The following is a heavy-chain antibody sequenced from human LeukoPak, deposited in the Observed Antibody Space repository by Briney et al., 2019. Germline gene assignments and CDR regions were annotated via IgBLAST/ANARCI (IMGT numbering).Heavy chain of an antibody. CDR1: GGTFSSYA. CDR2: IIPILGIA. J-gene: IGHJ6*02. CDR3: ASITMVRGVFSDFYYGMDV. D-gene: IGHD3-10*01. V-gene: IGHV1-69*04. Sequence: SVKVSCKAPGGTFSSYAISWVRQAPGQGLEWMGRIIPILGIANYAQKFQGRVTITADKSTSTAYMELSSLRSEDTAVYYCASITMVRGVFSDFYYGMDVWGQGTTVTVSS.